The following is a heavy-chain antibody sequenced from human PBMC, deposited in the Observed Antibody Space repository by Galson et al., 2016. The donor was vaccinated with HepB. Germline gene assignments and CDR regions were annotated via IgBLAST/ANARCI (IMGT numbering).Heavy chain of an antibody. J-gene: IGHJ4*02. D-gene: IGHD2-15*01. Sequence: SLRLSCAASGFTFSSYWMHWVRQAPGKGLVWVSRINSDGSTTSYADSVKGRFTISRDNARKTLFLQMNSLRAEDTAVYYCARESGRGYWVNGEYYFDYWGQGTLVPVSS. CDR1: GFTFSSYW. CDR2: INSDGSTT. CDR3: ARESGRGYWVNGEYYFDY. V-gene: IGHV3-74*01.